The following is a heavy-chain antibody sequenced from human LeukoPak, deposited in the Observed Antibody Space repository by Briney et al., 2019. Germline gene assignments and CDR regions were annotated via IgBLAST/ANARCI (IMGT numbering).Heavy chain of an antibody. V-gene: IGHV4-39*07. D-gene: IGHD3-10*01. CDR2: IYYSGTT. CDR3: AREFATSGPGPD. CDR1: GGSVSSSSYY. J-gene: IGHJ4*02. Sequence: SETLSLTCTVSGGSVSSSSYYWGWIRQPPGKGLEWIGSIYYSGTTYYNPSLKSRVTISVDTSKNQFSLKLSSVTAADTAVYYCAREFATSGPGPDWGQGTLVTVSS.